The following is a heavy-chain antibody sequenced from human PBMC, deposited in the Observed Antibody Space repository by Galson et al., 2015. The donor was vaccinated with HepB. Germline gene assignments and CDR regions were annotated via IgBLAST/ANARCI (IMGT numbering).Heavy chain of an antibody. CDR3: ARDLLGFGMDV. V-gene: IGHV3-11*06. CDR1: GFTFSDYY. D-gene: IGHD3-16*01. J-gene: IGHJ6*02. Sequence: SLRLSCAVSGFTFSDYYMSWVRQAPGKGLEWVSYISSSSRYTDYADSVKGRFTISRDSAKNSVYLQMNSLRVEDTAVYYCARDLLGFGMDVWGQGTTVTVSS. CDR2: ISSSSRYT.